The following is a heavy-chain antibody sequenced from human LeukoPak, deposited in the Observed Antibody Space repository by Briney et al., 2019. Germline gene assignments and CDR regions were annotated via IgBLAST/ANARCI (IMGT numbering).Heavy chain of an antibody. V-gene: IGHV4-59*02. CDR1: GGSVSHYY. Sequence: SETLSLTCTVSGGSVSHYYWSWIRQSPGKGLEWIGYIYYSGTTNYNPSLKSRVTISVDTSRNQFSLQLRSVTAADTAVYYCAREDPQTTVPEGMDVWGQGTTVIVSS. J-gene: IGHJ6*02. CDR2: IYYSGTT. D-gene: IGHD4-17*01. CDR3: AREDPQTTVPEGMDV.